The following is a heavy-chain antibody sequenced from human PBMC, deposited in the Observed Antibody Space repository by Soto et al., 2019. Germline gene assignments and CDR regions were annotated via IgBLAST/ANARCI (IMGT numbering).Heavy chain of an antibody. CDR1: GFTFSSYS. J-gene: IGHJ3*02. D-gene: IGHD2-15*01. CDR2: ISSSSSYI. CDR3: ARYCSGGSCLRTNDAFDI. Sequence: GGSLRLSCAASGFTFSSYSMNWVRQAPGKGLEWVSSISSSSSYIYYADSVKGRFTISRDNAKNSLYLQMNSLRAEDTAVYYWARYCSGGSCLRTNDAFDIWGQGTMVTVSS. V-gene: IGHV3-21*01.